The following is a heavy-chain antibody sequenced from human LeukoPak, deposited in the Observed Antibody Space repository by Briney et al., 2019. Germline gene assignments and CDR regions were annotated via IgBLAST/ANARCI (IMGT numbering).Heavy chain of an antibody. Sequence: SETLSLTCTVPGGSISSSSYYWGWIRQPPGKGLEWIGSIYYSGSTYYNPSLKSRVTISVDTSKNQFSLKLSSVTAADTAVYYCARVGAKLTGVGWFFDLWGRGTLVTVSS. D-gene: IGHD3-9*01. CDR3: ARVGAKLTGVGWFFDL. CDR2: IYYSGST. CDR1: GGSISSSSYY. V-gene: IGHV4-39*07. J-gene: IGHJ2*01.